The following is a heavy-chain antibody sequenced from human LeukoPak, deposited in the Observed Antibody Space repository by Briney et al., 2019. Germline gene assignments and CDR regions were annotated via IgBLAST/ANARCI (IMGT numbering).Heavy chain of an antibody. D-gene: IGHD1-1*01. CDR2: INHSGST. V-gene: IGHV4-34*01. CDR3: AREGVRTFLHWFDP. CDR1: GGSFSGYY. J-gene: IGHJ5*02. Sequence: SETLSLTCAVYGGSFSGYYWSWIRQPPGKGLEWIGEINHSGSTNYNPSLKSRVTISVDTSKNQFSLKLSSVTAADTAVYYCAREGVRTFLHWFDPWGQGTLVTVSS.